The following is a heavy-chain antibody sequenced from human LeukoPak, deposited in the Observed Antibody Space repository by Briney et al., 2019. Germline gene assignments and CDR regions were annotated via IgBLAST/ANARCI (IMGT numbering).Heavy chain of an antibody. D-gene: IGHD3-10*01. CDR1: GGSISSGSYY. CDR3: ARGRRVITMVRGASVWFDP. J-gene: IGHJ5*02. V-gene: IGHV4-61*02. Sequence: SETLSLTCTVSGGSISSGSYYWSWIRQPAGKGLEWIGRIYTSGSTNYNPSLKSRVTISVDTSKNQFSLKLSSVTAADTAVYYCARGRRVITMVRGASVWFDPWGQGTLVTVSS. CDR2: IYTSGST.